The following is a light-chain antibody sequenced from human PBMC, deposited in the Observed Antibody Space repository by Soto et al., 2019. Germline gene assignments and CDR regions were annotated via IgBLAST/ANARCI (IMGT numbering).Light chain of an antibody. J-gene: IGKJ1*01. CDR2: GAS. V-gene: IGKV3-20*01. CDR3: QQYGSSPPWT. CDR1: QSVGTY. Sequence: DIVMTQSPDSLAVSLGERATINCKSSQSVGTYLAWYQHKPGQAPRLLIYGASSRATGIPDRFSGSGSGTDFTLTISRLEPEDFAVYYCQQYGSSPPWTFGQGTKVDIK.